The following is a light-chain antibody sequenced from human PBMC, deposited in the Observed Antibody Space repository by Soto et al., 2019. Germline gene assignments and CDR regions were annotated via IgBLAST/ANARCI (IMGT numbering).Light chain of an antibody. CDR1: QSINNN. Sequence: EIVMTQSPATLSVSPGERATLSCRASQSINNNLAWYQQQLGQAPRLLIDGASTRATGIPARCSGSGAGTEFTLTSSSLQSEDFAVYFCHQYKNWPGTFGQGTKVEIK. CDR3: HQYKNWPGT. J-gene: IGKJ1*01. CDR2: GAS. V-gene: IGKV3-15*01.